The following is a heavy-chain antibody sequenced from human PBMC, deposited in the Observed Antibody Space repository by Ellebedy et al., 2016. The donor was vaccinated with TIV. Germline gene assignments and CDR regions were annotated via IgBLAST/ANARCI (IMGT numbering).Heavy chain of an antibody. J-gene: IGHJ4*02. Sequence: GESLKISCAASGFTFSSYAMHWVRQAPGKGLEWVAVISYDGNNKYYADSVKGRFTISRDNSKNTLYLQMNSLRAEETAVYYCARGEETYGMGYFDYWGQGTLVTVSS. V-gene: IGHV3-30-3*01. CDR3: ARGEETYGMGYFDY. D-gene: IGHD4-17*01. CDR2: ISYDGNNK. CDR1: GFTFSSYA.